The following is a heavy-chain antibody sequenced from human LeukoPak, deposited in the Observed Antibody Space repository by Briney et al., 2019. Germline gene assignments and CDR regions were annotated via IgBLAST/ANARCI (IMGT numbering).Heavy chain of an antibody. CDR1: GGSISSSSYY. J-gene: IGHJ4*02. CDR2: IYYSGST. V-gene: IGHV4-39*07. Sequence: SETLSLTCTVSGGSISSSSYYWGWIRQPPGKGLEWIGSIYYSGSTYYNPSLKSRVTISVDTSKNQFSLKLSSVTDADTAVYYCARDRYYYGSGSYYFDYWGQGTLVTVSS. CDR3: ARDRYYYGSGSYYFDY. D-gene: IGHD3-10*01.